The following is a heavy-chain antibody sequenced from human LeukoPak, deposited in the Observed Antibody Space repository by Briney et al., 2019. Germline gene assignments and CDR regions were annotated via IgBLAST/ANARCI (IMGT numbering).Heavy chain of an antibody. D-gene: IGHD3-22*01. V-gene: IGHV1-69*05. Sequence: SVKVSCKASGGTFSSYAISWVRQAPGQGLEWMGRIIPIFGTANYARKFQGRVTITTDESTSTAYMELSSLRSEDTAVYYCARASYDSSGRSDGAFDIWGKGTMVTVSS. CDR1: GGTFSSYA. CDR2: IIPIFGTA. J-gene: IGHJ3*02. CDR3: ARASYDSSGRSDGAFDI.